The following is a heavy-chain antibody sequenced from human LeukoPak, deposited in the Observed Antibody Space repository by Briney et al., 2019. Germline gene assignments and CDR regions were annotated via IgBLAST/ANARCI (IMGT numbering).Heavy chain of an antibody. CDR3: ARDGGYCSSTSCSFYYYYMDV. CDR1: GYTFTVYY. CDR2: INPNSGGT. V-gene: IGHV1-2*02. D-gene: IGHD2-2*01. Sequence: ASVKVSCKASGYTFTVYYMHWVRQAPGQGLEWVGWINPNSGGTNYAQKFQGRVTMTRETSISTAYMELSRLRSDDTAVYYCARDGGYCSSTSCSFYYYYMDVWGKGTTVTVSS. J-gene: IGHJ6*03.